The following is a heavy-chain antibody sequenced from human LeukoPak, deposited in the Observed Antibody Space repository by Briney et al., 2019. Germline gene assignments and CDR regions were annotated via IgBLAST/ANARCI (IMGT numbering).Heavy chain of an antibody. D-gene: IGHD2-2*01. J-gene: IGHJ6*02. V-gene: IGHV1-69*01. Sequence: LAASVKVSCKASGGTFSSYAISWVRQAPGQGLEWMGGIIPIFGTANYAQKFQGRVTITADESTSTAYMELSSLRSEDTAVYYCARGLPEDIVVVPAARTTLYGMDVWGQGTTVTVSS. CDR1: GGTFSSYA. CDR2: IIPIFGTA. CDR3: ARGLPEDIVVVPAARTTLYGMDV.